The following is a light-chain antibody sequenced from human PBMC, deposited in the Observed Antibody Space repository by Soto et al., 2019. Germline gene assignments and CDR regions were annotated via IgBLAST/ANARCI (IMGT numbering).Light chain of an antibody. CDR3: QQYNSYPPT. V-gene: IGKV1-5*03. CDR1: QSINSW. Sequence: DIQMTQSPSTLSASVGDRVTITCRASQSINSWLAWYQQKPGKAPNLLIYKASSLEGGVPSRFSGSGSGTEFSLTISGLQPDDLATYYCQQYNSYPPTFGPGTKVDIK. CDR2: KAS. J-gene: IGKJ3*01.